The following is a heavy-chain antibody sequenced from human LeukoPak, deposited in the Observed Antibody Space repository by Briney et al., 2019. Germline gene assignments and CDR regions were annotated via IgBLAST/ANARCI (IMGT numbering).Heavy chain of an antibody. CDR3: AKVARRWTVTTGWYFDL. CDR2: IRYDGSNK. D-gene: IGHD4-17*01. V-gene: IGHV3-30*02. CDR1: GFSFSTYG. J-gene: IGHJ2*01. Sequence: PGGSLRLSCAASGFSFSTYGMHWVRQAPGKGLEWVAFIRYDGSNKYYADSVKGRFTISRDNSKNTLYLQMNSLRAEDTAVYYCAKVARRWTVTTGWYFDLWGRGTLVTVSS.